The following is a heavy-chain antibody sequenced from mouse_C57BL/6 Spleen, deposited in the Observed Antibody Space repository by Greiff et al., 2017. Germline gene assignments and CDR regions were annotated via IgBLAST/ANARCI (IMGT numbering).Heavy chain of an antibody. Sequence: VQLQQSGAELVKPGASVKISCKASGYAFSSYWLNWVKQRPGKGLEGIGQSYPGDGDTNYNGKFKGKATLTADKSSSTAYMQLSSLTSEDSAVYFCARSNYYGSSLDYWGQGTTLTVSS. CDR3: ARSNYYGSSLDY. D-gene: IGHD1-1*01. V-gene: IGHV1-80*01. CDR2: SYPGDGDT. J-gene: IGHJ2*01. CDR1: GYAFSSYW.